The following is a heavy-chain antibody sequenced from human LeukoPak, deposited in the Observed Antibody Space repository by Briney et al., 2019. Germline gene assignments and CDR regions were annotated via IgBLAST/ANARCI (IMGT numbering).Heavy chain of an antibody. J-gene: IGHJ2*01. CDR2: SGADGGST. V-gene: IGHV3-23*01. Sequence: GGSLRLSCAASGFTFSTYDMSWVCQAPGKGLEWVSASGADGGSTYADSVKGRFTISRDNSKNTLYLQMNSLRAEDTATYYCAKALNYWYFDLWGRGNLVTVSS. CDR1: GFTFSTYD. CDR3: AKALNYWYFDL.